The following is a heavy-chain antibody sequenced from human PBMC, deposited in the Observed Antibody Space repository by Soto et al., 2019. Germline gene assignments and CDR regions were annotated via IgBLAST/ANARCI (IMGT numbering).Heavy chain of an antibody. J-gene: IGHJ4*02. Sequence: ASVKVSCKASGYTFTNYAMHWVRQAPGQRLEWMGWINAGNGNTKYSQQFQGRVTITADESTSTAYMELSSLRSDDTAVYFCARGGQWDFWSDYWGQGTLVTVSS. CDR3: ARGGQWDFWSDY. CDR2: INAGNGNT. D-gene: IGHD3-3*01. CDR1: GYTFTNYA. V-gene: IGHV1-3*01.